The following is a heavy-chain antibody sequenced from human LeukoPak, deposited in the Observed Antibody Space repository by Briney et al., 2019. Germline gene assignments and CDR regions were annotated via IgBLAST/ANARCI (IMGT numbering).Heavy chain of an antibody. V-gene: IGHV1-69*06. CDR1: GGTFSSYA. J-gene: IGHJ4*02. Sequence: SVKVSCKASGGTFSSYAISWVRQAPGQGLEWMGGIIPIFGSANYAQKFQGRVTITADKSTSTAYMELSSLRSEDTAVYYCARGYSSSWSCDYWGQGTLVTVSS. CDR3: ARGYSSSWSCDY. CDR2: IIPIFGSA. D-gene: IGHD6-13*01.